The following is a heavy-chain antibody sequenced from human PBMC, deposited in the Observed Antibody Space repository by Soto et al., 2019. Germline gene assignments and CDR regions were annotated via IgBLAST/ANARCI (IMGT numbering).Heavy chain of an antibody. CDR3: ARDWAGFGELLPTGYYYGMDV. CDR2: IYYSGST. D-gene: IGHD3-10*01. Sequence: SETLSLTCTVSDGSISSYYWSWIRQPPGKGLEWIGYIYYSGSTNYNPSLKSRVTISVDTSKNQFSLKLSSVTAADTAVYYCARDWAGFGELLPTGYYYGMDVWGQGTTVTVSS. CDR1: DGSISSYY. V-gene: IGHV4-59*01. J-gene: IGHJ6*02.